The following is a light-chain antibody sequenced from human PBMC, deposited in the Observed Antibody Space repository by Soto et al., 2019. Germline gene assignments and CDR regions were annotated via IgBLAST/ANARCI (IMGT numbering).Light chain of an antibody. Sequence: EIVLTQSPGTLSLSPGERATLSCRASQSVSSSFLAWYQQKPGQAPRLLIYGASSRDTGFPDRFSGSGSGTALTLTISRLEPADFAVYYCQQCGSTSWTFGQGTKVEIK. J-gene: IGKJ1*01. CDR3: QQCGSTSWT. CDR1: QSVSSSF. V-gene: IGKV3-20*01. CDR2: GAS.